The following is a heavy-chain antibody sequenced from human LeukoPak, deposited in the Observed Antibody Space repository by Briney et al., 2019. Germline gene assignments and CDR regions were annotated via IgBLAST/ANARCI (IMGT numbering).Heavy chain of an antibody. CDR3: VRRLASGDYHPLG. J-gene: IGHJ4*02. CDR2: MYKNVIT. CDR1: GGSISSTTCY. D-gene: IGHD1-26*01. V-gene: IGHV4-39*01. Sequence: SETLSLTCTVSGGSISSTTCYWGWVRQPPGKGLERIGSMYKNVITYYNPSLESRVTISVDMSKNQFSLKLNSVTAADTAVYYCVRRLASGDYHPLGWGQGTLVTVSS.